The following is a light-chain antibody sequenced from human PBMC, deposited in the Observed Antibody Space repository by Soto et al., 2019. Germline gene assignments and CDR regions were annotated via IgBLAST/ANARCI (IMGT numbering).Light chain of an antibody. Sequence: QSALTQPPSVSGSPGQSVTISCTGTSSDVGSYNRVSWYQQPPGTAPKLMIYEVSNRPSGVPDRFSGSKSGNTASLTIPGLQAEDEADYYCSSYTSSSTLVFGGGTKLTVL. CDR1: SSDVGSYNR. CDR2: EVS. V-gene: IGLV2-18*02. J-gene: IGLJ2*01. CDR3: SSYTSSSTLV.